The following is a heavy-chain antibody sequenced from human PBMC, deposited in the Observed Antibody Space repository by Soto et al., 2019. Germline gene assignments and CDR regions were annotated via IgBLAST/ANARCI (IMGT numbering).Heavy chain of an antibody. CDR3: ARGAHGSGYVVY. J-gene: IGHJ4*01. CDR2: ISGYNGNT. CDR1: GYVFTTYG. D-gene: IGHD3-3*01. Sequence: ASVKVSCKTSGYVFTTYGVNWVRQAPGQGLEWMGWISGYNGNTNYPQKFQGRVTMTTDTSRSTAYMELRSLTLEDTAVYYCARGAHGSGYVVYWGHGTLDTVSA. V-gene: IGHV1-18*01.